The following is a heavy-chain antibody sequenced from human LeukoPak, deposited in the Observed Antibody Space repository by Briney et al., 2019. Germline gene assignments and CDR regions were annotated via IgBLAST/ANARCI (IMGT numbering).Heavy chain of an antibody. CDR2: ISSSSSYM. CDR1: GFTFSSYS. Sequence: GGSLRLSCAASGFTFSSYSINWVRQAPGKGLEWVSSISSSSSYMYYADSVKGRFTISRDNAKNSLYLQMNSLRAEDTAVYYCARALYGDPDAFDIWGQGTMVTVSS. J-gene: IGHJ3*02. V-gene: IGHV3-21*01. CDR3: ARALYGDPDAFDI. D-gene: IGHD4-17*01.